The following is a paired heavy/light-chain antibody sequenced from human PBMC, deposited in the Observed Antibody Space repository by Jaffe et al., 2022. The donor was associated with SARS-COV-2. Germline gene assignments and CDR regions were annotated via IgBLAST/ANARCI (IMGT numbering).Light chain of an antibody. CDR2: GAS. V-gene: IGKV3-15*01. J-gene: IGKJ4*01. Sequence: EIVMTQSPATLSVSPGERATLSCRASQSVSSSLAWYQQKPGQAPRLLIYGASTRATGIPARFSGSGSGTEFTLTISSLQSEDFAVYYCQQYNNWPPLTFGGGTKVEIK. CDR1: QSVSSS. CDR3: QQYNNWPPLT.
Heavy chain of an antibody. CDR1: GFTLSVHG. CDR3: AKDDDFWSGHLV. D-gene: IGHD3-3*01. J-gene: IGHJ4*02. V-gene: IGHV3-30*18. CDR2: ITYDGTNK. Sequence: QVQLVESGGGVVQPGRSLRLSCAASGFTLSVHGMHWVRQAPGKGLEWVAGITYDGTNKYYADSVKGRLTISRDNSKNTLYLQMNSLRAEDTAVYYCAKDDDFWSGHLVWGQGTLVTVSS.